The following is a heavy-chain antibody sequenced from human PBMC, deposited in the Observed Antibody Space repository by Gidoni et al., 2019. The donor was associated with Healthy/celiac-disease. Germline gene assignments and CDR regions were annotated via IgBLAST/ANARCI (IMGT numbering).Heavy chain of an antibody. J-gene: IGHJ3*02. V-gene: IGHV3-43*02. Sequence: EVQLVESGGGVVQPGGSLRLSCAASGFTFDDYAMHWVRQAPGKGLEWVSLISGDGGSTYYADSVKGRFTISRDNSKNSLYLQMNSLRTEDTALYYCAKTERWLQLGPDAFDIWGQGTMVTVSS. CDR3: AKTERWLQLGPDAFDI. CDR1: GFTFDDYA. CDR2: ISGDGGST. D-gene: IGHD5-12*01.